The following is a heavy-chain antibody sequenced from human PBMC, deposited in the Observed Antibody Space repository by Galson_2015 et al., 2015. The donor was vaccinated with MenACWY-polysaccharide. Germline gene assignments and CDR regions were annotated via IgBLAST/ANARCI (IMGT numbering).Heavy chain of an antibody. CDR3: ARDPHCGAGCSIHDAFDV. Sequence: SLRLSCAASGFTFSSYAMSWVRQAPGKGLEWVSTVSGSGPSTYYADSVKGRFTISRDNSKNTLYLQMNSLRAEDTAVYYCARDPHCGAGCSIHDAFDVWGQGTKVTVSS. J-gene: IGHJ3*01. CDR2: VSGSGPST. V-gene: IGHV3-23*01. D-gene: IGHD2-21*02. CDR1: GFTFSSYA.